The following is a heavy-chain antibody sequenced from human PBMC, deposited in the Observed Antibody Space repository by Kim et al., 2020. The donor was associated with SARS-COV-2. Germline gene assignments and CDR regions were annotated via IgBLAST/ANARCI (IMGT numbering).Heavy chain of an antibody. V-gene: IGHV3-48*02. Sequence: GGSLRLSCTASGFDFSTHSLNWVRQAPGKGLEWISYIGGNSITIYYADSVKGRFTLSRDNAHNSLYLEMNSLRDEDTAVYYCASLLGMHYYYSAMELWGQGTTVIVS. CDR1: GFDFSTHS. J-gene: IGHJ6*02. CDR2: IGGNSITI. D-gene: IGHD7-27*01. CDR3: ASLLGMHYYYSAMEL.